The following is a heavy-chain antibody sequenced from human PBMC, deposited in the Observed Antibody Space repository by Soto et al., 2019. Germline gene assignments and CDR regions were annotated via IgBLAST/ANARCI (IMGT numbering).Heavy chain of an antibody. D-gene: IGHD5-12*01. CDR1: GFNFDNYG. Sequence: LRLSFQASGFNFDNYGMHWVRQAPGKGLEWVAVITYDGSFQYYADSVKGRFTISRDNSKNTLFLQMNSLRVEDTAVYYCAKTMARLGGYDMNWLAPWGQGTLVTVSS. J-gene: IGHJ5*02. V-gene: IGHV3-30*18. CDR3: AKTMARLGGYDMNWLAP. CDR2: ITYDGSFQ.